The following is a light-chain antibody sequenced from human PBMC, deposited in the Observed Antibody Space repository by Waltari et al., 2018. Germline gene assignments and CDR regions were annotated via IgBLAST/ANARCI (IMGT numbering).Light chain of an antibody. J-gene: IGKJ4*01. CDR2: GAS. CDR1: QSVSMNY. V-gene: IGKV3-20*01. Sequence: IVLTQSPGTLSLSPGETATLSCRASQSVSMNYLSWFQQKPGQAPRLRIYGASMRAAGVPDRFGGGGSGTDFTLTSTMLEPEDFAVYYCQQFGLITFGGGTKVEIK. CDR3: QQFGLIT.